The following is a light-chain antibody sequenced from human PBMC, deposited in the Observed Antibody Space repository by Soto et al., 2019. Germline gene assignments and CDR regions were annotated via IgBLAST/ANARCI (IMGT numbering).Light chain of an antibody. J-gene: IGKJ2*03. V-gene: IGKV3-15*01. CDR3: QHYNNWPPYS. Sequence: ETVMTQSPDTLSVSPGESATLSCRASQDVSTNLAWFHQKPGQNPRLVLYGASKRATGIPARFSGSGSGRHFTRTISSLKSEDFGVYYCQHYNNWPPYSFGQGTKVEIK. CDR1: QDVSTN. CDR2: GAS.